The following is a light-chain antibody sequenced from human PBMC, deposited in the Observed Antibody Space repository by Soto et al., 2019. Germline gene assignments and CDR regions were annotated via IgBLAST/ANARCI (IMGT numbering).Light chain of an antibody. CDR1: SSNIGAGYD. V-gene: IGLV1-40*01. Sequence: QSVLTQPPSVSGAPGQRVTISCTGSSSNIGAGYDVHWYQQLPGTAPKLLIYGNSNRPSGVPDRFSGSKSGTSASLAITGLQAEDEADYYCQSYDSTLSGSGFCGGTELTVL. J-gene: IGLJ3*02. CDR3: QSYDSTLSGSG. CDR2: GNS.